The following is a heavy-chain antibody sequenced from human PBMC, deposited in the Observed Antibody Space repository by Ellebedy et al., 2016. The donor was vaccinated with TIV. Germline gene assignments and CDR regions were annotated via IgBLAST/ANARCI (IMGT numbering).Heavy chain of an antibody. CDR3: ARGGGDRPHALDV. Sequence: MPSETLSLTCTVSGGSMISDDHYWSWVRQPPGQGLEWIGDIYYSGTTYYNPSLKHRLTVSIDQSKGQVSLKLASVTAADTAVYYCARGGGDRPHALDVWGQGTMVTGSS. V-gene: IGHV4-30-4*01. J-gene: IGHJ3*01. CDR1: GGSMISDDHY. D-gene: IGHD3-10*01. CDR2: IYYSGTT.